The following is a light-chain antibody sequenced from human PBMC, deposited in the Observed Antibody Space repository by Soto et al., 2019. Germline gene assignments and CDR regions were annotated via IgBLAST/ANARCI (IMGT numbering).Light chain of an antibody. Sequence: VLTQPASVSGSPGQSITISCTGTSFDVDDYNSVSWYQQPPGKAPKLIIYEVNNRPSGVSNRFSGSNSDNTASLTISGFQAEDEADYYCSLYTTSSTPSYVFGTGTKSPS. CDR3: SLYTTSSTPSYV. V-gene: IGLV2-14*01. J-gene: IGLJ1*01. CDR2: EVN. CDR1: SFDVDDYNS.